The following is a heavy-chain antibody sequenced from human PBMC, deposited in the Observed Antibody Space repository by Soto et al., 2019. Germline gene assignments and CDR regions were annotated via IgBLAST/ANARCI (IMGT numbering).Heavy chain of an antibody. Sequence: ASLNVSFKASCYTFTIYCIILGLDSPLQWRELMGWISAYNGNTNYAQKLQGRVTMTTDTSTSTAYMDLRSLRPDDTAEYYCARRITIFGLVDWDKWFDPWGQGNRVTVSS. J-gene: IGHJ5*02. CDR3: ARRITIFGLVDWDKWFDP. D-gene: IGHD3-3*01. CDR1: CYTFTIYC. V-gene: IGHV1-18*01. CDR2: ISAYNGNT.